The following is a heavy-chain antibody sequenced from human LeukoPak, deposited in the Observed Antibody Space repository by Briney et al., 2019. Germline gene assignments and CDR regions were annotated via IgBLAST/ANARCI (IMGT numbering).Heavy chain of an antibody. CDR3: ARDFHYCSGGSCSWDDAFDI. CDR2: ISSSSSTI. CDR1: GFTFSSYS. Sequence: PGGSLRLSCAASGFTFSSYSMNWVRQAPGKGLEWVSYISSSSSTIYYADSVKGRFTISRDNANNSLYLQMNSLRAEDTAVYYCARDFHYCSGGSCSWDDAFDIWGQGTMVTVSS. V-gene: IGHV3-48*01. D-gene: IGHD2-15*01. J-gene: IGHJ3*02.